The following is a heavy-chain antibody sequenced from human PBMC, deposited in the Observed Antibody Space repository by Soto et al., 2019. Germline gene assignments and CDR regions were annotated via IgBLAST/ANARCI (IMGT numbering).Heavy chain of an antibody. Sequence: GGSLRLSCTASGFTFGDYAMSWFRQAPGKGLEWVGFIRSKAYGGTTEYAASVKGRFTISRDDSKSIAYLQMNSLKTEDTAVYYCTRAPMVRGVIVPTAFDIWGQGTMVTVSS. D-gene: IGHD3-10*01. CDR2: IRSKAYGGTT. J-gene: IGHJ3*02. V-gene: IGHV3-49*03. CDR1: GFTFGDYA. CDR3: TRAPMVRGVIVPTAFDI.